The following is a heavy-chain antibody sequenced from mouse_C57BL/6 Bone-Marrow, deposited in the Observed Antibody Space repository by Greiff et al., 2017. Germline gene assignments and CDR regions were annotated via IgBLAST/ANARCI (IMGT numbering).Heavy chain of an antibody. CDR1: GYTFTSYW. D-gene: IGHD1-1*01. CDR2: IYPGNSDT. V-gene: IGHV1-5*01. Sequence: EVQLQQSGTVLARPGASVKMSCKTSGYTFTSYWMHWVKQRPGQGLEWIGAIYPGNSDTSYNQKFKGKAKLTAVTSASTAYMELSRLTNEDSAVYYCTRWDYYGSSPWYFDVWGTGTTVTVSS. J-gene: IGHJ1*03. CDR3: TRWDYYGSSPWYFDV.